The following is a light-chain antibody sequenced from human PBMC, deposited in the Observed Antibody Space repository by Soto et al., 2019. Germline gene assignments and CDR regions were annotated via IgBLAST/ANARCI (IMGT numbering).Light chain of an antibody. J-gene: IGLJ2*01. CDR1: SSDVGGYNF. CDR2: EVS. CDR3: SSYSGSNIVI. V-gene: IGLV2-8*01. Sequence: QSALTQPPSASESPGQSLTIYCTGTSSDVGGYNFVSWYQQHPGKAPKLMIYEVSKRPSGVPDRFSGSKSGNTASLTVSGLQAEDEADYYCSSYSGSNIVIFGGGTKLTVL.